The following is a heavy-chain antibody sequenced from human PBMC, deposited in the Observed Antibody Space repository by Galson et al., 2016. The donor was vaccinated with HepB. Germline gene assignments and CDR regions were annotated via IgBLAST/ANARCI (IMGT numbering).Heavy chain of an antibody. D-gene: IGHD6-19*01. Sequence: SVKVSCKASGGTFRSNSIIWVRQAPGQGLEYMGGIMPMFGTTNYAQKFQGRITITADESTRTAYMDLRRLRSEDTAIYYCARGVPGNDYFDFWGQGTLVTVST. CDR3: ARGVPGNDYFDF. J-gene: IGHJ4*02. CDR2: IMPMFGTT. V-gene: IGHV1-69*13. CDR1: GGTFRSNS.